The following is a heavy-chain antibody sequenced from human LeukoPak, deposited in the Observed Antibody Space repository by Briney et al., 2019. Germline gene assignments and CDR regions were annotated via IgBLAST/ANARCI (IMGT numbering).Heavy chain of an antibody. D-gene: IGHD2-21*02. Sequence: GGSLRLSCAASGFTFSSYSMNWVRQAPGKGLEWVSSISSSSSYIYYADSVKGRFTISRDNAKNSLYLQMNSLRAEDTAVYYCVRGHIVVVTAHFDYWGQGTLVTVSS. J-gene: IGHJ4*02. V-gene: IGHV3-21*01. CDR3: VRGHIVVVTAHFDY. CDR2: ISSSSSYI. CDR1: GFTFSSYS.